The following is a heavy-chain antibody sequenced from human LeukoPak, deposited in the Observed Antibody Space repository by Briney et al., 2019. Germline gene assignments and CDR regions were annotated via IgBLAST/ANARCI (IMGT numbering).Heavy chain of an antibody. V-gene: IGHV4-4*07. CDR3: ARRKNKLRYFERENAFDI. CDR1: GGSISSYY. Sequence: SETLSLTCTVSGGSISSYYWSWIRQPAGKGLEWIGRVYTTGNTNYNPSLQSRVTMSVDTSKNQLSLKLSSVTAADTAVYYCARRKNKLRYFERENAFDIWGQGTMVTVSS. J-gene: IGHJ3*02. CDR2: VYTTGNT. D-gene: IGHD3-9*01.